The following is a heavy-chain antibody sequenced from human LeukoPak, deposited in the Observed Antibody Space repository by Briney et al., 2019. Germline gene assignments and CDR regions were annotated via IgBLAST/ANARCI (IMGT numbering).Heavy chain of an antibody. J-gene: IGHJ3*02. V-gene: IGHV4-39*01. D-gene: IGHD3-3*01. CDR1: GGSISSSSYY. CDR2: IYYSGST. CDR3: ARLEYFGRRGYAFDI. Sequence: SETLSLTCTVSGGSISSSSYYWGWIRQPPGKGLEWIGSIYYSGSTYYNPSLKSRVTISVDTSKNQFSLKLSSVTAADTAVYYCARLEYFGRRGYAFDIWGQGTMVTVSS.